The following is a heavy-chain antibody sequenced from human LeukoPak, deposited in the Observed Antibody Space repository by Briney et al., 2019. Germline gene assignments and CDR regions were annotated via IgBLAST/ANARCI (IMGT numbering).Heavy chain of an antibody. CDR1: GGSISSYY. CDR3: ARGLKARYYYGSGSYASGRYYFDY. V-gene: IGHV4-59*12. Sequence: PSETLSLTCTVSGGSISSYYWSWIRQPPGKGLEWIGYIYYSGSTNYNPSLKSRVTISVDTSKNQFSLKLSSVTAADTAVYYCARGLKARYYYGSGSYASGRYYFDYWGQGTLVTVSS. CDR2: IYYSGST. J-gene: IGHJ4*02. D-gene: IGHD3-10*01.